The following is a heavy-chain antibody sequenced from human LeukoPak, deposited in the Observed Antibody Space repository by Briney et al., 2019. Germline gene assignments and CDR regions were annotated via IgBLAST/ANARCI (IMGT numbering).Heavy chain of an antibody. J-gene: IGHJ4*02. CDR3: ARDGYYDSSGYYWYFDY. CDR1: GYTFTGYY. D-gene: IGHD3-22*01. Sequence: RASVTVSCTASGYTFTGYYMHWVRQAPGQGLEWMGWISAYNGNTNYAQKLQGRVTMTTDTSTSTAYMELRSLRSDDTAVYYCARDGYYDSSGYYWYFDYWGQGTLVTVSS. CDR2: ISAYNGNT. V-gene: IGHV1-18*04.